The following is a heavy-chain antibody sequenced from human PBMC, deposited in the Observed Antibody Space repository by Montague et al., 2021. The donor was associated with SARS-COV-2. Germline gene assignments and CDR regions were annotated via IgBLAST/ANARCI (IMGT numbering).Heavy chain of an antibody. CDR3: ARPLNLYYYGSGRYSSWLDP. V-gene: IGHV4-39*01. Sequence: SETLSLTCTVSGGSISSSSYYWGWIRQPPGKGLEWIGSIYYSGSTYYNPSLKSRVTISGDTSKNQFSLKLSSVTAADTAVYYCARPLNLYYYGSGRYSSWLDPWGQGTLVTVSS. CDR2: IYYSGST. CDR1: GGSISSSSYY. D-gene: IGHD3-10*01. J-gene: IGHJ5*02.